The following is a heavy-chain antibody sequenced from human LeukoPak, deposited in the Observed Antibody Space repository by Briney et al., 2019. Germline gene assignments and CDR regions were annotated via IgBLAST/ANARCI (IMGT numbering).Heavy chain of an antibody. D-gene: IGHD3-9*01. CDR2: IYHSGST. CDR3: ARGYFDWLPLSWFDP. CDR1: GYSISSGYY. J-gene: IGHJ5*02. V-gene: IGHV4-38-2*02. Sequence: SETLSLTCTVSGYSISSGYYWGWIRQPPGKRLEWIGSIYHSGSTYYNPSLKSRVTISVDTSKNQFSLKLSSVTAADTAVYYCARGYFDWLPLSWFDPWGQGTLVTVSS.